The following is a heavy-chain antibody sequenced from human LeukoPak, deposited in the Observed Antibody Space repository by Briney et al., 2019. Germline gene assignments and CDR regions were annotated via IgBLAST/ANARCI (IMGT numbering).Heavy chain of an antibody. CDR3: ASSGTMVRGVIIS. V-gene: IGHV4-59*01. CDR1: GGSFTGYY. D-gene: IGHD3-10*01. Sequence: KASETLSLTCVMYGGSFTGYYWSWIRQPPGKGLEWIGYIYYSGSTNYNPSLKSRVTISVDTSKNQFSLKLSSVTAADTAVYYCASSGTMVRGVIISWGQGTLVTVSS. J-gene: IGHJ5*02. CDR2: IYYSGST.